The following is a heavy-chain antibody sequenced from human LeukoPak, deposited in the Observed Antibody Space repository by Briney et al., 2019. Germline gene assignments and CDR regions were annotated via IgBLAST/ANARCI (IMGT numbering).Heavy chain of an antibody. J-gene: IGHJ4*02. D-gene: IGHD6-13*01. Sequence: MASETLSLTCTVSGYSISSGYYWSWIRQPPGKGLEWIGYIYYSGSTNYNPSLKSRVTISVETSKNEFSLKLRSVTAADTAVYYCARVTGYRIEDYFDYWGQGTLVTVSS. CDR3: ARVTGYRIEDYFDY. CDR1: GYSISSGYY. CDR2: IYYSGST. V-gene: IGHV4-61*01.